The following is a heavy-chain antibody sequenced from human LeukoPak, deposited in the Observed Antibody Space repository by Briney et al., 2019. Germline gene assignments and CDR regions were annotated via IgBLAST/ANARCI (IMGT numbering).Heavy chain of an antibody. J-gene: IGHJ4*02. CDR1: GGSFSDDY. Sequence: PSETLSLTCAVSGGSFSDDYWTWIRQPPGKGLEWIGDISHSGNTNYNPSLKSRVTISLPTSKNQFSLKLSSVTAADTAVYYCARGKVWYGELEDAYYFDSWGQGTLVTVSS. D-gene: IGHD3-10*01. CDR3: ARGKVWYGELEDAYYFDS. CDR2: ISHSGNT. V-gene: IGHV4-34*01.